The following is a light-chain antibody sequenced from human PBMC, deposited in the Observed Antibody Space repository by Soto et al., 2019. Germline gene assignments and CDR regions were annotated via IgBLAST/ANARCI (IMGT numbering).Light chain of an antibody. CDR2: DTS. Sequence: EIVLTQSPATLSLSPGERATLSCRASQSVSSYLAWYQQKPGQAPRLLIYDTSSRATGIPDRFSGSGSGTDFTLTISRLEPEDFAVYYCQQYAGSPWTFGQGTKVEIK. J-gene: IGKJ1*01. CDR1: QSVSSY. V-gene: IGKV3-20*01. CDR3: QQYAGSPWT.